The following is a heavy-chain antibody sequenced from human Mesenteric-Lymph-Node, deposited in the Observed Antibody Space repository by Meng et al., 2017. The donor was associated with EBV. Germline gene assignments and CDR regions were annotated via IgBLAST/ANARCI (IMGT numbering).Heavy chain of an antibody. CDR2: INHSGST. D-gene: IGHD3-22*01. CDR1: GGSFSGYD. V-gene: IGHV4-34*01. CDR3: ARMYYYESSGPSFDF. J-gene: IGHJ4*02. Sequence: QLQLQQGGSVLLKTADTLSITCAVDGGSFSGYDWSWIRQPPGKGLEWIGEINHSGSTNYNPSLKSRVTISVDTSKNQFSLKLSSVTAADTAIYYCARMYYYESSGPSFDFWGQGILVTVSS.